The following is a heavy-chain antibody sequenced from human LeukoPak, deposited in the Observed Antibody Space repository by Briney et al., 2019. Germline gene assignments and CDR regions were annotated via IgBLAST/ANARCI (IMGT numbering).Heavy chain of an antibody. CDR1: GFTFDDYA. Sequence: GGSLRLSCAASGFTFDDYAMHWVRQAPGKGLEWVSGISWNSGSIGYADSVKGRFTISRDNAKNSLYLQMNSLRAEDTAVYYCARVGVTYYYDSSGHEGDYWGQGTLVTVSS. V-gene: IGHV3-9*01. CDR3: ARVGVTYYYDSSGHEGDY. CDR2: ISWNSGSI. D-gene: IGHD3-22*01. J-gene: IGHJ4*02.